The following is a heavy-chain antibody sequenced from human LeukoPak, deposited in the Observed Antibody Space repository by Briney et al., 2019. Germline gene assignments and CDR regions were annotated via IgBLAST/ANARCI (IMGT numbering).Heavy chain of an antibody. CDR2: ISYDGSNK. CDR1: GFTFSSYA. D-gene: IGHD6-13*01. J-gene: IGHJ4*02. Sequence: GGSLRLSCAASGFTFSSYAMHWVRQAPGKGLEWVAVISYDGSNKYYADSVKGRFTISRDNSKNTLYLQMNSLRAEDTAVYYCARGPAAAGDYWGQGTLVTVSS. CDR3: ARGPAAAGDY. V-gene: IGHV3-30*04.